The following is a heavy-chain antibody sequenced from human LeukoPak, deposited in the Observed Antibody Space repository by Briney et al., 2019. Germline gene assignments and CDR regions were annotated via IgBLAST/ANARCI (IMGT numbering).Heavy chain of an antibody. J-gene: IGHJ4*02. D-gene: IGHD4-17*01. CDR3: ASLFYGDYGPPSY. V-gene: IGHV4-34*01. CDR1: GGSFSGYY. CDR2: INHSGST. Sequence: SETLSLTCAVYGGSFSGYYWSWIRQPPGKGLEWIGEINHSGSTYYNPSLKSRVTISVDTSKNQFSLKLSSVTAADTAVYYCASLFYGDYGPPSYWGQGTLVTVSS.